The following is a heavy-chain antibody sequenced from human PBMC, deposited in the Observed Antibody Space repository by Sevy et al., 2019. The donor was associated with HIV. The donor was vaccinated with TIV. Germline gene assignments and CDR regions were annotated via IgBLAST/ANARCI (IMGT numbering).Heavy chain of an antibody. CDR2: IKQDGSVK. CDR3: ARDSARVIVPTAGFDS. D-gene: IGHD1-1*01. V-gene: IGHV3-7*01. J-gene: IGHJ5*01. CDR1: GFTLNSYW. Sequence: GGSLRLSCAASGFTLNSYWMSWVRQAPGKGLEWVANIKQDGSVKYYVDSVKGRFTISRDNSKSMLNLEMNSLRAEDTALYFCARDSARVIVPTAGFDSWGQGTVVTVSS.